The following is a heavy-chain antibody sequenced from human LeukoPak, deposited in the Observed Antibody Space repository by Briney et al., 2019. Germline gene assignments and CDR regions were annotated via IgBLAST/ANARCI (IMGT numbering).Heavy chain of an antibody. Sequence: GGSLRLSCAASGFTLSSNYMSWVRQAPGKGLEWVSVIYSGGSTYYADSVKGRFTISRDNSKNTLYLQMNSLRAEDTAVYYCATTSSIWFGELSSQYYYGMDVWGQGTTVTVSS. J-gene: IGHJ6*02. CDR2: IYSGGST. D-gene: IGHD3-10*01. CDR3: ATTSSIWFGELSSQYYYGMDV. CDR1: GFTLSSNY. V-gene: IGHV3-66*01.